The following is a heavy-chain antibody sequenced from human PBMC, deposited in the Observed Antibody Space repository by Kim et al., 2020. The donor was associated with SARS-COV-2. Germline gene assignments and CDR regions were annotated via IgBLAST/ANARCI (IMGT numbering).Heavy chain of an antibody. D-gene: IGHD3-22*01. CDR3: ARDRREEAAESDSSGLFSYGMDV. V-gene: IGHV3-21*01. Sequence: GGSLRLSCAASGFTFSTYSMNWVRQAPGKGLEWVSSIVSSSSFRYYADSLKGRFTISRDNAKNSLYLQMNSLRAEDTAVYYCARDRREEAAESDSSGLFSYGMDVWGQGTTVTVTS. CDR2: IVSSSSFR. J-gene: IGHJ6*02. CDR1: GFTFSTYS.